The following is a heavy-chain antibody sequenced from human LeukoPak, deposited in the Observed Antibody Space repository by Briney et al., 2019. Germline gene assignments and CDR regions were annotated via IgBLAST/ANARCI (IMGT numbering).Heavy chain of an antibody. CDR3: ARDNSYGFMGSMDY. D-gene: IGHD5-18*01. J-gene: IGHJ4*02. CDR1: GFAFSTYG. CDR2: TRYDGSHS. Sequence: PGGSLRLSCAASGFAFSTYGMHWVRQAPGKGLEWVAFTRYDGSHSEYEDSVKGRFSIARDDSKSTLYLQMNSLRAEDTGVYYCARDNSYGFMGSMDYWGQGTRVTVSS. V-gene: IGHV3-30*02.